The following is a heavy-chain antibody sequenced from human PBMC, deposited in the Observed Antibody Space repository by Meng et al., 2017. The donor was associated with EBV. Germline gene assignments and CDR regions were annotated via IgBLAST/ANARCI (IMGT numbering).Heavy chain of an antibody. V-gene: IGHV1-69*06. D-gene: IGHD6-13*01. Sequence: VKLGQAGAEVKKPGSLVKVSCKDSGGTFSSYYISWVPQAPGQGLEWMGGIIPIFCTANYAQKFQGRVTITADKSTSTAYMELSSLRSEDTAVYYCARAEIAAAGRLDYWGQGTLVTVSS. CDR2: IIPIFCTA. J-gene: IGHJ4*02. CDR1: GGTFSSYY. CDR3: ARAEIAAAGRLDY.